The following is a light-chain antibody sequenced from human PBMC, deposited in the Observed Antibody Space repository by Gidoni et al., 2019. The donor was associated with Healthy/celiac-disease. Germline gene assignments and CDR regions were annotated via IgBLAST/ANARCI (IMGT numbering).Light chain of an antibody. CDR1: QSVSSY. CDR3: QQRSNWPLT. J-gene: IGKJ4*01. Sequence: EVLLTQSPATLSLSPGERATLSYRVSQSVSSYLAWYQQKPGQAPRLLIYDASNRATGIPARFSGSGSGTDFTLTISSLEPEDFAVYYCQQRSNWPLTFGGGTKVEIK. CDR2: DAS. V-gene: IGKV3-11*01.